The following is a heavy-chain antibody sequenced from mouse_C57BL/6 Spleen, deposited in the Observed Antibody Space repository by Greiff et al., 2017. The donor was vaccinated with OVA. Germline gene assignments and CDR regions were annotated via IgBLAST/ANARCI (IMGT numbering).Heavy chain of an antibody. CDR1: GYTFTDYE. V-gene: IGHV1-15*01. CDR3: TRGPYRYFDV. CDR2: IDPETGGT. Sequence: QVQLQQSGAELVRPGASVTLSCKASGYTFTDYEMHWVKQTPVHGLEWIGAIDPETGGTAYNQKFKGKAILTADKSSSTAYMELRSLTSEDSAVYYCTRGPYRYFDVWGTGTTVTVSS. J-gene: IGHJ1*03.